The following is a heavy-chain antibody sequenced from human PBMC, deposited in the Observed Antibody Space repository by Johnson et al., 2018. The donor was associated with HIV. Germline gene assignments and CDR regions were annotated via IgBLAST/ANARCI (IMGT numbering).Heavy chain of an antibody. D-gene: IGHD2-21*01. CDR3: AGVPEGDDDAFDI. Sequence: VQLVESGGGLVQPGRSLRLSCAASGFTFDDYAMHWVRQAPGKGLEWVSGISWNSGSIGYADSVKGRFIISRDNAKNSLYLQMNSRRAEDTAVYYGAGVPEGDDDAFDIWGQGTMVTVSS. V-gene: IGHV3-9*01. CDR2: ISWNSGSI. J-gene: IGHJ3*02. CDR1: GFTFDDYA.